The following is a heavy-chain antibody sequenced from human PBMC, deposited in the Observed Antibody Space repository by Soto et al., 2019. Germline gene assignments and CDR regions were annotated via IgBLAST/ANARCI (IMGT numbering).Heavy chain of an antibody. CDR1: GGTFSTST. CDR3: ARGVGAVFLYVFDS. V-gene: IGHV1-69*02. D-gene: IGHD1-26*01. J-gene: IGHJ4*02. CDR2: IIPILDIA. Sequence: QVQLVQSGAEVKKPGSSVKVSCKASGGTFSTSTISWVRQAPGQGLEWMGKIIPILDIANYAQKFQGRVTITADRSTSTAYMELTSLRSEDTAMYYCARGVGAVFLYVFDSWGQGALVTVSS.